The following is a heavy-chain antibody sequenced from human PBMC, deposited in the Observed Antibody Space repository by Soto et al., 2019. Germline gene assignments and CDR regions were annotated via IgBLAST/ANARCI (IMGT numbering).Heavy chain of an antibody. J-gene: IGHJ4*02. D-gene: IGHD6-13*01. CDR2: IYHSGST. Sequence: PSETLSLTCAVSGGSISSSNWWSWVRQPPGKGLEWIGEIYHSGSTNYNPSLKSRVTISVDKSKNQFSLKLSSVTAADTAVYYCAREPQRRIAAAGGWDFDYWGQGTLVTVSS. V-gene: IGHV4-4*02. CDR1: GGSISSSNW. CDR3: AREPQRRIAAAGGWDFDY.